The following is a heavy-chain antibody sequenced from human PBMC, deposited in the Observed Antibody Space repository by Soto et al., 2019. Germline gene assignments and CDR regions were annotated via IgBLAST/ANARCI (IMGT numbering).Heavy chain of an antibody. CDR3: ARGILGAFGGVIVIDYYYYMDV. CDR1: GFSLSTSGMC. V-gene: IGHV2-70*11. J-gene: IGHJ6*03. D-gene: IGHD3-16*02. CDR2: IDWDDDK. Sequence: SGPTLVNPTQTLTLTCTFSGFSLSTSGMCVSWIRQPPGKALEWLARIDWDDDKYYSTSLKTRLTISKDTSKNQVVLTMTNMDPVDTATYYCARGILGAFGGVIVIDYYYYMDVWGKGTTVTVSS.